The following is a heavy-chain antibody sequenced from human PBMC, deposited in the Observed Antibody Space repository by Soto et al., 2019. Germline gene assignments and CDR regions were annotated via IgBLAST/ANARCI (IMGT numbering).Heavy chain of an antibody. J-gene: IGHJ4*02. CDR3: ARFVAEGTVTTRGTMFY. D-gene: IGHD4-17*01. CDR1: GYSFTSYR. Sequence: GESLKISCKGSGYSFTSYRISWVRQMPGKGLEWMGRIDPSDSYTNYSPSFQGHVTISADKSISTAYLQWSSLKASDTAMYYCARFVAEGTVTTRGTMFYWGQGTLVTVSS. CDR2: IDPSDSYT. V-gene: IGHV5-10-1*01.